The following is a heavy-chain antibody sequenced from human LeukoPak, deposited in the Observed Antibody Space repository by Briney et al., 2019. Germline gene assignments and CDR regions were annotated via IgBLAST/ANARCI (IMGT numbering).Heavy chain of an antibody. CDR1: GGSISSYY. V-gene: IGHV4-59*01. CDR3: ARAGYSYGSIVFDY. CDR2: IYYSGST. Sequence: SETLSLTCTVSGGSISSYYWSWIRQPPGRGLEWIGYIYYSGSTNYNPSLKSRVTISADTSKNQFSLKVSSVTAADTGVYYCARAGYSYGSIVFDYWGQGTLVTVSS. J-gene: IGHJ4*02. D-gene: IGHD5-18*01.